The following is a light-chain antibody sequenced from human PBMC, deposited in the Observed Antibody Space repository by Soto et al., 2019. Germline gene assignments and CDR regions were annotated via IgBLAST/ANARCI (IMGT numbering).Light chain of an antibody. CDR1: SSDVGGYNY. Sequence: QSALTQPPSASGSPGQSVTISCTGTSSDVGGYNYVSWYQQHPGKAPKVMIYEVSKRPSGVPDCFSGSKSGNTASLTVSGLQAEDEADYYCSSNAGSNNLVFGGGTKLTVL. J-gene: IGLJ2*01. CDR2: EVS. V-gene: IGLV2-8*01. CDR3: SSNAGSNNLV.